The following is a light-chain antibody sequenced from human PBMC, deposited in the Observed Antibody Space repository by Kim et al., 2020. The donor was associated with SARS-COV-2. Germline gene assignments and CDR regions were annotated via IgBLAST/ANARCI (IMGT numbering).Light chain of an antibody. CDR2: RNT. CDR3: AAWDDTLNGPV. J-gene: IGLJ3*02. V-gene: IGLV1-47*01. CDR1: SSNIGRNY. Sequence: GQSVTIYCSGSSSNIGRNYVYWYRQLPGTAPKLLIYRNTQRTSGVPDRFSGSKSGTSAPLAISGLRSEDEADYYCAAWDDTLNGPVFGGGTQLTVL.